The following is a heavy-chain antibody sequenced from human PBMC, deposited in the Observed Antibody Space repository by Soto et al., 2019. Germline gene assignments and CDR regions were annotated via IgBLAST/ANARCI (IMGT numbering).Heavy chain of an antibody. CDR3: ASQTNYDSSGYSLSDIDY. CDR1: GGSISSGDYY. Sequence: SETLSLTCTVSGGSISSGDYYWSWIRQPPGKGLEWIGYIYYSGSTYYNPSLKSRVTISVDTSKNQFSLKLSSVTAADTAVYYCASQTNYDSSGYSLSDIDYWGQGTLVTVSS. D-gene: IGHD3-22*01. J-gene: IGHJ4*02. CDR2: IYYSGST. V-gene: IGHV4-30-4*01.